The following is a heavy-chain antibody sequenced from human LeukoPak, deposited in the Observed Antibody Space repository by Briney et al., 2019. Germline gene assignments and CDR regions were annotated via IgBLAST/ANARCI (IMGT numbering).Heavy chain of an antibody. CDR1: GYTFTSYY. V-gene: IGHV1-46*01. Sequence: ASVKVSCKASGYTFTSYYMHWVRQAPGQGLEWMGIINPSGGSTSYAQKFQGRVTMTRDMSTSTVYMELSSLRSEDAAVYYCARSYFFEQLGLDYWGQGTLVTVSS. D-gene: IGHD6-13*01. CDR3: ARSYFFEQLGLDY. CDR2: INPSGGST. J-gene: IGHJ4*02.